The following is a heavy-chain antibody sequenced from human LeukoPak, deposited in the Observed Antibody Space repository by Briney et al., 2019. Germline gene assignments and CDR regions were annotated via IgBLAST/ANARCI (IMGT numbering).Heavy chain of an antibody. Sequence: PGGSLRLSCAASGFTFSSYAMSWVRQAPGKGLEWVSAISGSGGSTYYADSVKGRFTISRDNSKNTLYLQMNSLRAEDTAVYYCSRLEWELIHGMDVWGQGTTVTVSS. CDR3: SRLEWELIHGMDV. CDR1: GFTFSSYA. J-gene: IGHJ6*02. CDR2: ISGSGGST. D-gene: IGHD1-26*01. V-gene: IGHV3-23*01.